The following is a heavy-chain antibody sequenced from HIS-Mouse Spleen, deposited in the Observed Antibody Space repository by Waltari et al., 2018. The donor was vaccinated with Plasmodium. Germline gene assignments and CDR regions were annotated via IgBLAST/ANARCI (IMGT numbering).Heavy chain of an antibody. J-gene: IGHJ6*02. CDR3: AREPRRLYGMDV. D-gene: IGHD6-25*01. Sequence: QLQLQESGPGLVKPSETLSLTCTVSGGSISSSSYYWGWIRQPPGKGLEWIGSIYYSGSTYYNPSLKSRVTISVDTSKNQFSLKLSSVTAADTAVYYCAREPRRLYGMDVWGQGTTVTVSS. CDR2: IYYSGST. CDR1: GGSISSSSYY. V-gene: IGHV4-39*07.